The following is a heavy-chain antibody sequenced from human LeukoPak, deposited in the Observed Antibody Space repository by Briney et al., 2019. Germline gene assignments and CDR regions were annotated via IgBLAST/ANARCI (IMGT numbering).Heavy chain of an antibody. J-gene: IGHJ4*02. V-gene: IGHV1-2*02. CDR3: ARDGVVVVADGNYYFDY. CDR2: INPNSGGT. D-gene: IGHD2-15*01. CDR1: GYTFTGYY. Sequence: GASVKVCCEASGYTFTGYYMHWVRQAPGQGREWMGWINPNSGGTNYAQKFQGRVTMTRDTSISTAYMELSRLRSDDTAVYYCARDGVVVVADGNYYFDYWGQGTLVTVSS.